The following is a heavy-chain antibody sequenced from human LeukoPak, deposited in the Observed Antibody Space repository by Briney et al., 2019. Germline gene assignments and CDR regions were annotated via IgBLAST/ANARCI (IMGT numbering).Heavy chain of an antibody. D-gene: IGHD4-23*01. Sequence: SETLSLTCAVYGGSFSGYYWSWIRQPPGKGLEWIGEINHSGSTNYNPSLRSRVTISVDTSKNQFSLKLSSVTAADTAVYYCARGGNPGAFDIWGQGTMVTVSS. V-gene: IGHV4-34*01. CDR2: INHSGST. CDR1: GGSFSGYY. CDR3: ARGGNPGAFDI. J-gene: IGHJ3*02.